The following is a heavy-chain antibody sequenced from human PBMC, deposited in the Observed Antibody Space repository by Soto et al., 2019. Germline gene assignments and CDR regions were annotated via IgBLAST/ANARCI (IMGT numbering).Heavy chain of an antibody. CDR3: ASNSVAASPLYYYGMDV. V-gene: IGHV1-69*06. J-gene: IGHJ6*02. D-gene: IGHD6-6*01. CDR2: IIPIFGTA. Sequence: QVQLVQSGAEVKKPGSSVKVSCKASGGTFSSYAISWVRQAPGQGLEWMGGIIPIFGTANYAQKFQGRVTITADKSTSTAYMELSSLRSEDTAVYYGASNSVAASPLYYYGMDVWGQGTTVTVSS. CDR1: GGTFSSYA.